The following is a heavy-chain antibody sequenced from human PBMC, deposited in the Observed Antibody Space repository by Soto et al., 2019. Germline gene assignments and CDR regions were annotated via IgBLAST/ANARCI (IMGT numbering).Heavy chain of an antibody. J-gene: IGHJ5*01. CDR1: GFILNNYA. CDR3: AKDLGYSSNWYVVDS. Sequence: EVQLLESGGGLVQPGGSLRLSCAGSGFILNNYAMSWVRQAPGKGLEWVAASSANGVRAYYADSVKGRFTISRDNSKNTLYLEMKTLGVEDTAAYYCAKDLGYSSNWYVVDSWGQGTPVTVSS. D-gene: IGHD6-19*01. V-gene: IGHV3-23*01. CDR2: SSANGVRA.